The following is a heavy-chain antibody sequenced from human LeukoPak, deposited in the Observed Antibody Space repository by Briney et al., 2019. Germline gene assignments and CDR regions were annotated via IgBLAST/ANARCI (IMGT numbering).Heavy chain of an antibody. CDR2: ISGSGGST. V-gene: IGHV3-23*01. CDR1: GFTFSSYG. D-gene: IGHD3-10*01. Sequence: PGGSLRLSWAASGFTFSSYGMTWVRQAPGKGLEWVSAISGSGGSTYYADSVKGRSTISRDNSKNTLYLQMNSLRAEDTAVYYCAKFGLAGSGRYHDAFDIWGQGTMVTVSS. J-gene: IGHJ3*02. CDR3: AKFGLAGSGRYHDAFDI.